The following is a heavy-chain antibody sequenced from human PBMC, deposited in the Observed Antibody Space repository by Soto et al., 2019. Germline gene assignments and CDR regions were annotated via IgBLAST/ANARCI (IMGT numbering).Heavy chain of an antibody. D-gene: IGHD3-3*01. Sequence: GGSLRLSCAASGFTFSSYSMNWVRQAPGKGLEWVSYISSSSSTIYYADSVKGRFTISRDSSKNTLYLQMNSLRAEDTAVYYCARGVNYDIWSAYSYWGQGTQVTVSS. CDR2: ISSSSSTI. J-gene: IGHJ4*02. V-gene: IGHV3-48*01. CDR1: GFTFSSYS. CDR3: ARGVNYDIWSAYSY.